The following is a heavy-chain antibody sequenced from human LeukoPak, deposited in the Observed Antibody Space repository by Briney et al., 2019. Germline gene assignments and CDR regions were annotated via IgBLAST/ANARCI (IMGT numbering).Heavy chain of an antibody. V-gene: IGHV3-66*01. J-gene: IGHJ4*02. CDR1: GFTVSSNY. D-gene: IGHD3-22*01. Sequence: PGGSLRLSCAASGFTVSSNYMSWVRQAPGKGLEWVSVIYSGGSTYYADSVKGRFTISRDNSKNTLYLQLNSLRGEDTAVYYCARTYFYDSSAYSDYWGQGTLVTVSS. CDR3: ARTYFYDSSAYSDY. CDR2: IYSGGST.